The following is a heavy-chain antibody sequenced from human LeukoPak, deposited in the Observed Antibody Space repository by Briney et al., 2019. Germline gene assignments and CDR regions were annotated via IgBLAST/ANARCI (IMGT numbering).Heavy chain of an antibody. CDR1: GGIFSGYA. D-gene: IGHD2-2*01. CDR3: ARRPVVPAASGYFDY. V-gene: IGHV1-69*13. J-gene: IGHJ4*02. Sequence: SVKVSCKASGGIFSGYAVSWVRQAPGQGLEWMGGIIPIFGTANYAQKFQGRVTITADESTSTAYMELSSLRSEDTAVYYCARRPVVPAASGYFDYWGQGTLVTVSS. CDR2: IIPIFGTA.